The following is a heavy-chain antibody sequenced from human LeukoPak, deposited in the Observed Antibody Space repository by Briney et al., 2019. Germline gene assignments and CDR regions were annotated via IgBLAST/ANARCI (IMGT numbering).Heavy chain of an antibody. CDR3: ARDDDSSGFDY. Sequence: PSETLSLTCTVSGGSISSGGYYWSWIRQPPGKGLEWIEYIYHSGSTYYNPSLKSRVTISVDRSKNQFSLKLSSVTAADTAVYYCARDDDSSGFDYWGQGTLVTVSS. V-gene: IGHV4-30-2*01. CDR1: GGSISSGGYY. D-gene: IGHD3-22*01. J-gene: IGHJ4*02. CDR2: IYHSGST.